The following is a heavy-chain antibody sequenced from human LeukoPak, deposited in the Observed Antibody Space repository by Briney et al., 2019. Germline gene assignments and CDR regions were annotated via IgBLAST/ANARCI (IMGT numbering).Heavy chain of an antibody. CDR3: ARHGCSGGSCSPYYYYYMDV. CDR1: GGSISSGSHH. J-gene: IGHJ6*03. Sequence: SETLSLTCTVSGGSISSGSHHWSWIRQPAGKGLEWIGRIYSSVSTNYNPSFKSRVSISVDTSKNQFSLRLSSVTAADTAVYYCARHGCSGGSCSPYYYYYMDVWGKGTTVTVSS. CDR2: IYSSVST. V-gene: IGHV4-61*02. D-gene: IGHD2-15*01.